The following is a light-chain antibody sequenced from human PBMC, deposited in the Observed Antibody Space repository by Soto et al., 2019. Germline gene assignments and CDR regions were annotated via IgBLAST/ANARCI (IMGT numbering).Light chain of an antibody. CDR3: QHFGTPPWT. V-gene: IGKV3-20*01. J-gene: IGKJ1*01. Sequence: GLTQSPGTLSLSQGERATLSCRTSEAILNNYLAWFQQKPGQPPRLPIYLASNRAAGVPDRFSGSGSGTDVTLTISRLEPEDFAVYYCQHFGTPPWTFGQGTKVEI. CDR1: EAILNNY. CDR2: LAS.